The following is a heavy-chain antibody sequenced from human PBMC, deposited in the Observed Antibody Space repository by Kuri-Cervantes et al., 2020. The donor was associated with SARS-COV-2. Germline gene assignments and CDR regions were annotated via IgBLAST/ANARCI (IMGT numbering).Heavy chain of an antibody. CDR3: ASALVFTVTPSDY. V-gene: IGHV3-66*02. Sequence: GGSLRLSCAASGFTFSSYAMSWVRQAPGKGLECVSVLYIGGSTYYADSVKGRFTISRDDSKNTLYLQMNSLRAEDTAVYYCASALVFTVTPSDYWGQGTLVTVSS. J-gene: IGHJ4*02. D-gene: IGHD4-17*01. CDR2: LYIGGST. CDR1: GFTFSSYA.